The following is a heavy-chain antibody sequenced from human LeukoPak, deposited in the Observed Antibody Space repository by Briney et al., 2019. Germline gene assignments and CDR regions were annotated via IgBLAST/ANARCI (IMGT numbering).Heavy chain of an antibody. CDR2: IIPIFGIA. D-gene: IGHD3-22*01. CDR3: ARELDSSDRYYYYGMDV. Sequence: SVTVSCKASGGTFSSYAISWVRQAPGQGLEWMGGIIPIFGIANYAQKFQGRVTITAHKSTSTPYMELISLTSEDTAVYYCARELDSSDRYYYYGMDVWGQGTTVTVSS. V-gene: IGHV1-69*17. J-gene: IGHJ6*02. CDR1: GGTFSSYA.